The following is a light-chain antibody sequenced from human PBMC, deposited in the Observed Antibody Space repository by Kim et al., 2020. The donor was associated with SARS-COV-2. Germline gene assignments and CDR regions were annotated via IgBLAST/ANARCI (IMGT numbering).Light chain of an antibody. CDR2: EVT. CDR1: SSDVGYYNY. V-gene: IGLV2-8*01. CDR3: SSYASSNAWV. J-gene: IGLJ3*02. Sequence: GQSVTISCTGASSDVGYYNYCSWYQQHPGEAPKLMIYEVTKRPSGVPDRFSGSKSGNTASLTVSGLQAEDEADYYCSSYASSNAWVFGGGTKLTVL.